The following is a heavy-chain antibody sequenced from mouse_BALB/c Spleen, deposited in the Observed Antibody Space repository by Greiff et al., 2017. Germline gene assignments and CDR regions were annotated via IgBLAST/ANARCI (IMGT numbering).Heavy chain of an antibody. D-gene: IGHD4-1*01. CDR1: GYTFTSYY. V-gene: IGHV1S56*01. J-gene: IGHJ4*01. CDR2: IYPGNVNT. Sequence: QVQLKQSGPELVKPGASVRISCKASGYTFTSYYIHWVKQRPGQGLEWIGWIYPGNVNTKYNEKFKGKATLTADKSSSTAYMQLSSLTSEDSAVYFCAVTGTSYAMDYWGQGTSVTVSS. CDR3: AVTGTSYAMDY.